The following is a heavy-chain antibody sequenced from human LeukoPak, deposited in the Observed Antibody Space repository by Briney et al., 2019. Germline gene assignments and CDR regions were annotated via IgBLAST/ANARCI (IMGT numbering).Heavy chain of an antibody. CDR1: GGSISSSSYY. CDR3: ARAPYTARDFDY. CDR2: IYYSGST. V-gene: IGHV4-39*07. J-gene: IGHJ4*02. D-gene: IGHD5-18*01. Sequence: SETLSLTCTVSGGSISSSSYYWGWIRQPPGKGLEWIGSIYYSGSTYYNPSLKSRVTISVDTSKNQFSLKLSSVTAADTAVYYCARAPYTARDFDYWGQGTLVTVSS.